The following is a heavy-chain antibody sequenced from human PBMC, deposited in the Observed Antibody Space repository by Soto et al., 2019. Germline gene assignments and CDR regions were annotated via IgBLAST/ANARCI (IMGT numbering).Heavy chain of an antibody. CDR1: GFTFSSYS. Sequence: RLSCAASGFTFSSYSMNWVRQAPGKGLEWVSYISSSSSTIYYADSVKGRFTISRDNAKNSLYLQMNSLRDEDTAVYYCARDNLDDYGDYFGRPDYYYYYGMDVWGQGSTVTVSS. CDR2: ISSSSSTI. CDR3: ARDNLDDYGDYFGRPDYYYYYGMDV. V-gene: IGHV3-48*02. D-gene: IGHD4-17*01. J-gene: IGHJ6*02.